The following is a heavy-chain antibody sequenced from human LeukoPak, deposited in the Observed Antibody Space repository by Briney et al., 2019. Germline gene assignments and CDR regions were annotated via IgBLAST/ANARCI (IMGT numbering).Heavy chain of an antibody. Sequence: GGSLRLSCAASGFTFSDYYMSWIRQAPGKGLEWVSVIYSGGSTYYADSVKGRFTISRDNSKNTLYLQMNSLRAEDTAVYYCARDTYNPPYSVRGASASVDYWGQGTLVTVSS. CDR2: IYSGGST. CDR3: ARDTYNPPYSVRGASASVDY. CDR1: GFTFSDYY. D-gene: IGHD3-10*01. J-gene: IGHJ4*02. V-gene: IGHV3-66*01.